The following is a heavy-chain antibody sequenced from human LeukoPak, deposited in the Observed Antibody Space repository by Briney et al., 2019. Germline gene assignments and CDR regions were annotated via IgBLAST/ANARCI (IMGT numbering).Heavy chain of an antibody. CDR1: GFTFSRYG. V-gene: IGHV3-30*03. Sequence: PGRSLRLSCAASGFTFSRYGMHWVRQAPGKGLEWVAVISYDGSNKYYADSVKGRFTISRDNSKNTLYLQMNSLRPEDTAVYYCARALDSSGWNGRDYWGQGTLVTVSS. CDR2: ISYDGSNK. D-gene: IGHD6-19*01. J-gene: IGHJ4*02. CDR3: ARALDSSGWNGRDY.